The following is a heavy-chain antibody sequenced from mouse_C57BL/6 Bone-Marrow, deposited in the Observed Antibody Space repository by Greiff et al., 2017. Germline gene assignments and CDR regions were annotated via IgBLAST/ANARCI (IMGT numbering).Heavy chain of an antibody. CDR3: ARPSIGNYFDY. V-gene: IGHV5-2*01. CDR2: INSDGGST. J-gene: IGHJ2*01. CDR1: EYEFPSHD. Sequence: EVKLMESGGGLVQPGESLKLSCESNEYEFPSHDMSWVRKTPEKRLELVAAINSDGGSTYYPDTMERRFIISRDNTKKSLYLQMSSLRSEDTALYYCARPSIGNYFDYWGQGTTLTVSS. D-gene: IGHD2-14*01.